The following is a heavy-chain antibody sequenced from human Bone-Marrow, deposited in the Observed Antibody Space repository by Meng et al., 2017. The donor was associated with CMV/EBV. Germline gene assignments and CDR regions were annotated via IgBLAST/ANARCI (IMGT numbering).Heavy chain of an antibody. Sequence: SGFTFSDYYMSCLRQAPGQGLEWVSYLSSSGSTIYYAASVKGRFTISRDNAKNSLYLQMNSLRAEDTAVYYCARDRAGSYPNWFDPWGQGTLVTVSS. V-gene: IGHV3-11*01. J-gene: IGHJ5*02. D-gene: IGHD1-26*01. CDR3: ARDRAGSYPNWFDP. CDR1: GFTFSDYY. CDR2: LSSSGSTI.